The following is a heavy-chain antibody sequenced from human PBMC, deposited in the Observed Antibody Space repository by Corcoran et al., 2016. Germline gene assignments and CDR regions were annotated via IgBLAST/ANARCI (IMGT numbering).Heavy chain of an antibody. CDR2: IKSKSDGGTT. D-gene: IGHD3-22*01. V-gene: IGHV3-15*01. CDR1: DFTFSHAW. Sequence: EVQLVEYGGGLVKPGGSVRLSCVAYDFTFSHAWMSWVREAPGQGLEWVGRIKSKSDGGTTDYTAPVKGRFTISRDDSKNTLYLQMNRLKTEATAVYYCVASSGYYYEYWGQGALVTVSS. CDR3: VASSGYYYEY. J-gene: IGHJ4*02.